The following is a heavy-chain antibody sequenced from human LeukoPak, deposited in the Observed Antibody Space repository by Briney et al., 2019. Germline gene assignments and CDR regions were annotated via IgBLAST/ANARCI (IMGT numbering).Heavy chain of an antibody. J-gene: IGHJ4*02. Sequence: ATVKVSCKVSGYTFTSFGSSWVRQPPGQGLEWMGGISTIGGKTNNTQRLQNRITLTADASTSTVCRELRRLTSDDTAVYYCARDSFLEWLRLPPAPSEPSVAGSPSKFWGQGTLVTVSS. V-gene: IGHV1-18*04. CDR1: GYTFTSFG. D-gene: IGHD6-19*01. CDR3: ARDSFLEWLRLPPAPSEPSVAGSPSKF. CDR2: ISTIGGKT.